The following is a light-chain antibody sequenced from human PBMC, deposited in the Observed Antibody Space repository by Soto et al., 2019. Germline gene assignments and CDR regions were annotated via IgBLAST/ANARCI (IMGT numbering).Light chain of an antibody. V-gene: IGKV1-33*01. CDR3: QQYENLPT. CDR1: QNINNY. CDR2: DAS. Sequence: DIPLTQSPSSLSASVGDSVTITCQASQNINNYLNWYQQKPGRAPKLLIYDASNLEAGVPSRFRGSGSGTDFTFTISRLQPEDIATYYCQQYENLPTFGQGTRLEIK. J-gene: IGKJ5*01.